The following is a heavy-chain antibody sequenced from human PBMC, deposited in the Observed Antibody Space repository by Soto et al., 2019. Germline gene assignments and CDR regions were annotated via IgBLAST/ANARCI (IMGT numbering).Heavy chain of an antibody. Sequence: GGSLRLSCAASGFIFSTYAMIWVRQAPGKGLEWVSAISNSGGSTYYAESVRGRFTISRDNSINTLYLQMSSLRTEDTAVYYCAHPRGYGVFDAVDIWGQGTMVTVSS. CDR2: ISNSGGST. D-gene: IGHD4-17*01. V-gene: IGHV3-23*01. CDR1: GFIFSTYA. J-gene: IGHJ3*02. CDR3: AHPRGYGVFDAVDI.